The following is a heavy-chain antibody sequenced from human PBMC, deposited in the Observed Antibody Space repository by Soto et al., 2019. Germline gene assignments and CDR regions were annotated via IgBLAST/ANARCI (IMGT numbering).Heavy chain of an antibody. CDR2: IKSKTDGGTT. CDR1: GFTFSNAW. CDR3: TTHDYGDYGRVRAN. Sequence: GGSLRLSCAASGFTFSNAWMSWVRQAPGKGLEWVGRIKSKTDGGTTDYAAPVKGRFTISRDDSKNTLYLQMNSLKTEDTAVYYCTTHDYGDYGRVRANWGQGTMVTVSS. V-gene: IGHV3-15*01. J-gene: IGHJ3*01. D-gene: IGHD4-17*01.